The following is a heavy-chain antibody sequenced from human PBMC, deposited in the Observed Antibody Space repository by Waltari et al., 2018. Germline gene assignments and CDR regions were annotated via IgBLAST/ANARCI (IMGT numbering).Heavy chain of an antibody. J-gene: IGHJ4*02. CDR3: VKGPFHDDSAYFDY. Sequence: EMQLLESGGGLVQPGGSLSLSCAASGFSFSSDAMTWVRQAPKTGLGWVSGMTGGGDRTYYADSLKGRFTISRDDSKNTLYLQMSSLRAEDTALYFCVKGPFHDDSAYFDYWGLGTLVTVSS. D-gene: IGHD3-22*01. CDR1: GFSFSSDA. CDR2: MTGGGDRT. V-gene: IGHV3-23*01.